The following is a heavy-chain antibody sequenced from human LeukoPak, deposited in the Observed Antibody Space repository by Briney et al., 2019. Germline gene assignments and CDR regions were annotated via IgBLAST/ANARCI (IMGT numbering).Heavy chain of an antibody. CDR3: TGWLVVPAAIALDY. V-gene: IGHV3-49*04. CDR2: IRSKAYGGTT. Sequence: PGRSLKLSCTASGFTFGDYAMSWVRQAPGKGLEWVGSIRSKAYGGTTEYAASVKGRFTISRDDSKSIAYLQMNSLKTEDTAVYYCTGWLVVPAAIALDYWGQGTLVTVSS. CDR1: GFTFGDYA. J-gene: IGHJ4*02. D-gene: IGHD2-2*01.